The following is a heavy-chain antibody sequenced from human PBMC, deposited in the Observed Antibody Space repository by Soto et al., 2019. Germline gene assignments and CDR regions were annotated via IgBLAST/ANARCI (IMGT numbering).Heavy chain of an antibody. V-gene: IGHV1-18*01. CDR2: ISAYNGNT. J-gene: IGHJ4*02. D-gene: IGHD6-13*01. CDR3: ASDEAAGLNDY. Sequence: QVQLVQSGAEVKKPGASVKVSCKASGYTFTSYGISWVRQAPGQGLEWMGWISAYNGNTKYAQKFQGRVTMTTDTSTSTAYREVRSLRSDDTAVYYCASDEAAGLNDYWGQGTLVTVS. CDR1: GYTFTSYG.